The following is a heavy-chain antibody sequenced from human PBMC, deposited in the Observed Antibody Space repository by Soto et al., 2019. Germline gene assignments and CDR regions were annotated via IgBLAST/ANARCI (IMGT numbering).Heavy chain of an antibody. CDR1: GFTFGGTW. Sequence: EVQLVESGGGLVKPGGSLTLSCAASGFTFGGTWMNCVRQAPGKGLEWVGRIRKKTDGGTTDYAAPVKGRFTISRDDSKDTLYLQMNSLKTEDTAVYFCARDWYWAFDYWGQGSLVTVSS. V-gene: IGHV3-15*07. CDR3: ARDWYWAFDY. J-gene: IGHJ4*02. D-gene: IGHD1-20*01. CDR2: IRKKTDGGTT.